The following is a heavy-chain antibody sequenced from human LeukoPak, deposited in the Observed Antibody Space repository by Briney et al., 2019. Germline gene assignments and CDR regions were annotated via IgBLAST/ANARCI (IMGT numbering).Heavy chain of an antibody. J-gene: IGHJ4*02. D-gene: IGHD3-16*01. V-gene: IGHV3-48*03. Sequence: PGGSLRLSCAASGFTFSSYEMNWVRQAPGKGLEWVSYISSSGDTIYYADSVKGRFTLSRDNAKNTLYLQMNSLRAEDTAVYYCARSGGRGINDYWGQGTLVTVSS. CDR3: ARSGGRGINDY. CDR2: ISSSGDTI. CDR1: GFTFSSYE.